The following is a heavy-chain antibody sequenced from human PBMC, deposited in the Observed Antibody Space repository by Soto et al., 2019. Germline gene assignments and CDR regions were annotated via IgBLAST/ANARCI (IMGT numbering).Heavy chain of an antibody. Sequence: QVQLVQSGAEVKKPGASVKFACKAAGYTFTCYYMHWVRQAPGQGLEWMGWINPNSGGTNYAQKCQGRVTMTRDTSISTAYMELRRLRADDTAVYYCARVNVVVVASTREYYFDYWGQGTLVTVSS. CDR3: ARVNVVVVASTREYYFDY. CDR2: INPNSGGT. CDR1: GYTFTCYY. D-gene: IGHD2-15*01. V-gene: IGHV1-2*02. J-gene: IGHJ4*02.